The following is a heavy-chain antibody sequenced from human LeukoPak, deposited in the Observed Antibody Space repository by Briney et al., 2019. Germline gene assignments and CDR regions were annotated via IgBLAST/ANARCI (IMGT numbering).Heavy chain of an antibody. CDR3: ARDHSSSWIGAANWFDP. CDR1: GGSISSYY. V-gene: IGHV4-59*01. Sequence: PSETLSLTCTVSGGSISSYYWSWIRQPPGKGLEWIGYIYYSGSTNYNPSLKSRVTISVDTSKNQFSLKLSSVTAADTAVYYCARDHSSSWIGAANWFDPWGQGTLVTVSS. J-gene: IGHJ5*02. D-gene: IGHD6-13*01. CDR2: IYYSGST.